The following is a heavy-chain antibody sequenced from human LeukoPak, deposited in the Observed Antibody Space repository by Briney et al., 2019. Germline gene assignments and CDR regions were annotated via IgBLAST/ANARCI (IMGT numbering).Heavy chain of an antibody. CDR3: AKVFYGDYAGFDY. J-gene: IGHJ4*02. V-gene: IGHV3-23*01. CDR2: ISGSGGST. D-gene: IGHD4-17*01. CDR1: GFTFSSYA. Sequence: GGSLRLSCAASGFTFSSYAMSWVRQAPGKGLEWVSAISGSGGSTYYADSVKGRLTISRDNSKNTLYLQMNSLRAEDTAVYYCAKVFYGDYAGFDYWGQGTLVTVSS.